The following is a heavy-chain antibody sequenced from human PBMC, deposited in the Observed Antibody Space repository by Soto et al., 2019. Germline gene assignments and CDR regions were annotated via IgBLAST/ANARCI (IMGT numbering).Heavy chain of an antibody. D-gene: IGHD2-21*01. V-gene: IGHV1-18*04. Sequence: QIRLVQSGGEVKKPGASVKVSCQTSGYTFTAYGVSWVRQAPGQGLELMGWVSPYNGNTNYAQKFQGRVTMTTDTSTTTAYMELRSRTSEYTAGYYCARDPVVGNWFDPWGQGTLVTVSS. CDR3: ARDPVVGNWFDP. CDR1: GYTFTAYG. CDR2: VSPYNGNT. J-gene: IGHJ5*02.